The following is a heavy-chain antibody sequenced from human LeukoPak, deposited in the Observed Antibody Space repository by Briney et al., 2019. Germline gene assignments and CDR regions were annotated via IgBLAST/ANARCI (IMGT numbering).Heavy chain of an antibody. CDR3: ARDTAYGSGSYDS. Sequence: PSETLSLTCAVSGDSTSSGSYYWSWIRQPPGTGLEWIGYIYHSGSTYYNSSLKSRVTITVDRSKNQFSLKVSSVTAADTAVYYCARDTAYGSGSYDSWGQGTLVTVSS. CDR2: IYHSGST. V-gene: IGHV4-30-2*01. CDR1: GDSTSSGSYY. D-gene: IGHD3-10*01. J-gene: IGHJ4*02.